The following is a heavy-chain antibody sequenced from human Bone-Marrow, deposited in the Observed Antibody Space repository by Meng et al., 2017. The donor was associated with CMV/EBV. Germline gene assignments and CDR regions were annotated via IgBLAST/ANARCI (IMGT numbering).Heavy chain of an antibody. CDR3: AKDKGLRFLVCFSV. D-gene: IGHD3-3*01. Sequence: GESLKISCAASGLTLSSYGIHWVRQAPGKGLEWVAFIRYDGGKKEYVDSVKGRFTISRDNSKNMLYMQMNSLRAEDTAVYYCAKDKGLRFLVCFSVGGQGTLVTVSS. CDR2: IRYDGGKK. CDR1: GLTLSSYG. J-gene: IGHJ4*02. V-gene: IGHV3-30*02.